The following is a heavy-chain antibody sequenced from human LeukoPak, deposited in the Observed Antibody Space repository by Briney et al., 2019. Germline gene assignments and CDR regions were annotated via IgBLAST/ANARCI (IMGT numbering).Heavy chain of an antibody. D-gene: IGHD3-22*01. CDR1: GPIFNNYG. Sequence: SGGSLRLSCAASGPIFNNYGMHWVRQAPGKGLEWVAVIYSDGSKQNYADSVKGRFTISRDDSKNTVYLQMNSLRADDTAVYYCAKDVRSGYFDYWGQGTLVTVSS. V-gene: IGHV3-33*06. CDR2: IYSDGSKQ. CDR3: AKDVRSGYFDY. J-gene: IGHJ4*02.